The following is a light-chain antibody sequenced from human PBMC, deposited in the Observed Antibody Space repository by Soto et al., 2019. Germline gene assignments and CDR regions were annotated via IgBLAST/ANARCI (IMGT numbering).Light chain of an antibody. CDR1: SSNIGASYE. CDR3: QSYDSSLSGYV. Sequence: QSVLTQPPSGSEAPGQRVTISCTGSSSNIGASYEAHWYQQVPGTAPKLLIYENNNRPSGVPDRFSGYKSGTSACLAITGLQVEDEAEYYCQSYDSSLSGYVFGTGTKLTVL. CDR2: ENN. V-gene: IGLV1-40*01. J-gene: IGLJ1*01.